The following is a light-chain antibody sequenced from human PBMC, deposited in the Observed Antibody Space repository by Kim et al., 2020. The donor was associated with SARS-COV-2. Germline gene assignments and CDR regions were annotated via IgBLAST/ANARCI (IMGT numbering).Light chain of an antibody. V-gene: IGKV3-20*01. CDR3: QQYGSSPWT. J-gene: IGKJ1*01. CDR1: QSVSSIY. Sequence: EIVLTQSPGTLSLSPGERATLSCRASQSVSSIYLAWYQQKPGQAPRLLIYAASSRATGIPDGFSGSGSGTDFTLTISRLEPEDFAVYYCQQYGSSPWTFGQGTKVDIK. CDR2: AAS.